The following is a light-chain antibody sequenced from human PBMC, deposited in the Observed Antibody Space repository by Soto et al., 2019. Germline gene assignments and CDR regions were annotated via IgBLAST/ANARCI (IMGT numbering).Light chain of an antibody. V-gene: IGLV2-8*01. Sequence: QSVLTQPPSASGSPGQSVAISCTGTSSDVGVYNYVSWYQQHPGKAPKLMIYEVNKRPSGVPDLLSGSKSDNTASLTISGLQGEDEADSDWSSYAGGYTWVVGGGTQLTVL. CDR3: SSYAGGYTWV. CDR1: SSDVGVYNY. J-gene: IGLJ3*02. CDR2: EVN.